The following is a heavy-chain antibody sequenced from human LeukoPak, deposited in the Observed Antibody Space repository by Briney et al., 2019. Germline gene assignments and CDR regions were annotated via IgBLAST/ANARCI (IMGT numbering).Heavy chain of an antibody. Sequence: GGSLRLSCAASGFTFDDYAMHWVRQAPGKGLEWVSLISWDGGSTYYADSVKGRFTISRDNSKNSLYLQMNSLRAEDTAVYYCGRGHWGLDYWGQGALVTVSS. V-gene: IGHV3-43D*03. J-gene: IGHJ4*02. CDR2: ISWDGGST. CDR3: GRGHWGLDY. CDR1: GFTFDDYA. D-gene: IGHD7-27*01.